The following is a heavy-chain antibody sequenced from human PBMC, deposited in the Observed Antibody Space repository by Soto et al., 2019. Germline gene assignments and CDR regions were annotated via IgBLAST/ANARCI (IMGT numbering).Heavy chain of an antibody. Sequence: QVQLQESGPGLVKPSETLSLTCTVSGGSVSSGSYYWSWIRQPPGKGLEWIGYIYYTGSTNYNPSLKSRVTLSVDTAKTQSSLKLSSVTAADTAVYYCASTRPHYYYDRRGYSFDYWGQGTLVTVSS. CDR2: IYYTGST. CDR1: GGSVSSGSYY. V-gene: IGHV4-61*01. D-gene: IGHD3-22*01. CDR3: ASTRPHYYYDRRGYSFDY. J-gene: IGHJ4*02.